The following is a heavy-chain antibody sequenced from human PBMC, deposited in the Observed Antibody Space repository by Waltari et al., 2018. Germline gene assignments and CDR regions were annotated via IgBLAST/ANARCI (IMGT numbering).Heavy chain of an antibody. CDR1: GYSISSGYS. V-gene: IGHV4-38-2*02. CDR3: ARECGGYCSSTSLFGHGEN. Sequence: QVQLQESGPGLVKPSETLSLTCAVSGYSISSGYSWGWIRQPPGKGLEWIGSIYHSGSTYYNPSLKSRVTISVDTSKNQFSLKLSSVTAADTAVYYCARECGGYCSSTSLFGHGENWGQGTLVTVSS. J-gene: IGHJ4*02. D-gene: IGHD2-2*01. CDR2: IYHSGST.